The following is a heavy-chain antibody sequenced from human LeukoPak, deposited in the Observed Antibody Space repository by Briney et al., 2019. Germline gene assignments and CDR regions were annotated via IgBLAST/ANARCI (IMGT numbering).Heavy chain of an antibody. D-gene: IGHD6-13*01. CDR3: ARHEGAAAADADYLDY. Sequence: SETLSLTCTVSGGSISSSSYYWGWIRQPPGKGLEWIGSIYYSGSTYYNPSLKSRVTISVDTSKNQFSLKLSSVTAADTAVYYCARHEGAAAADADYLDYWGQGTLVTVSS. CDR1: GGSISSSSYY. V-gene: IGHV4-39*01. J-gene: IGHJ4*02. CDR2: IYYSGST.